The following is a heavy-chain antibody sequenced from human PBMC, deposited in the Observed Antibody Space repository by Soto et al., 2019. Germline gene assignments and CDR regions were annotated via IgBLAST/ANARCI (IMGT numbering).Heavy chain of an antibody. D-gene: IGHD1-1*01. CDR3: TTDGIRASHCFDF. J-gene: IGHJ4*02. Sequence: EVQLVESGGGLVRPGGSLIISCAASGFTFTNAWMSWVRQVPGKGLEWVGRIKSNPDGGTADYAAPVQGRVTISRDDSKSMLYLQMNSLKTEDSAVYYCTTDGIRASHCFDFWGQGTLVTVSS. CDR1: GFTFTNAW. V-gene: IGHV3-15*01. CDR2: IKSNPDGGTA.